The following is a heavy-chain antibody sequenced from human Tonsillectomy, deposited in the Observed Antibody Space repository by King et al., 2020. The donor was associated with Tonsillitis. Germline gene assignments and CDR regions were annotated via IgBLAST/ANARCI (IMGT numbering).Heavy chain of an antibody. J-gene: IGHJ6*03. CDR3: ASHGTDGYNYRRSYYYYYMDV. CDR1: GYTFTGYY. CDR2: INPNSGGT. D-gene: IGHD5-24*01. Sequence: VQLVESGAEVKRPGASVKVSCKASGYTFTGYYMHWVRQAPGQGLEWMGWINPNSGGTSYAQKFQGRVTMTGETSISTAHMVLSRLSSDDTAAYFCASHGTDGYNYRRSYYYYYMDVWGKGTTVTVSS. V-gene: IGHV1-2*02.